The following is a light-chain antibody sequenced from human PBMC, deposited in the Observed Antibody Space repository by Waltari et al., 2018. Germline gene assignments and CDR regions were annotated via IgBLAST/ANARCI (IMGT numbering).Light chain of an antibody. CDR2: DVN. CDR3: SSYTSSSTVV. J-gene: IGLJ2*01. V-gene: IGLV2-14*03. Sequence: QSALTQPASVSVSPGQSITIPCTGTSSDGGGYNYVSWYQQHPGKAPKVMIYDVNKRPSGVSNRFSGSKSGNTASLTISGLQAEDEADYYCSSYTSSSTVVFGGGTKLTVL. CDR1: SSDGGGYNY.